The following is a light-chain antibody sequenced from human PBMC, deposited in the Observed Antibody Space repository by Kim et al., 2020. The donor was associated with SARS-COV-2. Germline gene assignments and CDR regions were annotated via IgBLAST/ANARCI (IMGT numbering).Light chain of an antibody. CDR3: QQRYSWPVT. J-gene: IGKJ1*01. CDR2: DVP. V-gene: IGKV3-11*01. Sequence: WSPGESASPTGRASQSVSSQLAWYQQTPGQAPRLLMYDVPNRATGIPDRFSGSGSGTDFTLTISSLEPEDFALYYCQQRYSWPVTFGQGTKVDIK. CDR1: QSVSSQ.